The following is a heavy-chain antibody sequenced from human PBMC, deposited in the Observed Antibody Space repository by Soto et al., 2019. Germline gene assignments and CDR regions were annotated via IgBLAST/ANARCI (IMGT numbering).Heavy chain of an antibody. CDR2: IYYSGST. CDR3: ARQSKAVVVVSASPDY. Sequence: QLQLQESGPGLVKPSETLSLICTVSGGSISSSSYYWGWIRQPPGKGLEWIGSIYYSGSTYYNPSLKRRVTISVDTSKNHFSLKLSSVTAADTAVYYCARQSKAVVVVSASPDYWGQGTLVTVSS. J-gene: IGHJ4*02. D-gene: IGHD2-15*01. CDR1: GGSISSSSYY. V-gene: IGHV4-39*01.